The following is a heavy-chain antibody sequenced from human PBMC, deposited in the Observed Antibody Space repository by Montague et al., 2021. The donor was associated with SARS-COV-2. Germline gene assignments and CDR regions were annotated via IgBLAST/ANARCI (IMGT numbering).Heavy chain of an antibody. CDR1: GGSFSGYY. CDR3: ARVRYYGSGTALGMDV. J-gene: IGHJ6*02. V-gene: IGHV4-34*01. Sequence: SETLSLTCAVSGGSFSGYYWSWICQPPGKGQEWMGEINHSGSTNSNPSLKRRGTISVDTSTNQFSLKLSSVTAADTAVYYCARVRYYGSGTALGMDVWGQGTTVTVSS. D-gene: IGHD3-10*01. CDR2: INHSGST.